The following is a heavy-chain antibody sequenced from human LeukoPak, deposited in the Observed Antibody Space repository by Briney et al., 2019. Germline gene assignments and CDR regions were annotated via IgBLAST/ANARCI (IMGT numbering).Heavy chain of an antibody. V-gene: IGHV5-51*01. Sequence: GESLKISCKGSGYSFTSSWIGWVRQMPGKGLEWMGIIYPGDSDTRYSPSFQGQVTISADKSISTAYLQWSSLKASDTAMYYCARPYYYGSGSGFGFDYWGQGTLVTVSS. CDR1: GYSFTSSW. D-gene: IGHD3-10*01. CDR3: ARPYYYGSGSGFGFDY. J-gene: IGHJ4*02. CDR2: IYPGDSDT.